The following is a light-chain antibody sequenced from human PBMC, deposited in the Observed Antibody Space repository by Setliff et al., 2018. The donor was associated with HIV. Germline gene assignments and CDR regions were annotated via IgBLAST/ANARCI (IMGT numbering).Light chain of an antibody. J-gene: IGLJ3*02. CDR2: DVS. Sequence: QSALTQPASVSGSPGQSITISCTGTSSDVGVYNYVSWYQQHPGKAPKLMIYDVSNRPSGVSNRFSGSKSGNTASLTISVLQAEDEADYYCSSYTSSSTPLFGGGTRSPS. CDR3: SSYTSSSTPL. CDR1: SSDVGVYNY. V-gene: IGLV2-14*01.